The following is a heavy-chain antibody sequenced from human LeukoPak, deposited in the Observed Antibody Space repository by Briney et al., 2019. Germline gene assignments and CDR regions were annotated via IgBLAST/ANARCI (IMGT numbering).Heavy chain of an antibody. CDR1: GFTFSNYA. CDR3: ARDGAFGGLLKEFYYYGMDV. J-gene: IGHJ6*02. CDR2: VSYSGNNK. V-gene: IGHV3-30-3*01. Sequence: QAGGSLRLSCAASGFTFSNYAIHWVRQAPGKGLEWVAVVSYSGNNKYYADSVKGRFTISRDNLKNTLNLQMDNLSAEDTAVYYCARDGAFGGLLKEFYYYGMDVWGQGTTVTVSS. D-gene: IGHD2/OR15-2a*01.